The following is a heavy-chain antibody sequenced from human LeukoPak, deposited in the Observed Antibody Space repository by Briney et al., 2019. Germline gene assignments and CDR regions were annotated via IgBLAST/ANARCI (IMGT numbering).Heavy chain of an antibody. Sequence: GGSLRLSCAAAGFTFSSYWMHWVRQAPGKGLVWVSRINSDGSNTNYADSVKGRFTISRDNAKTTLYLQMNSLRAEDTAVYYCASSRYSGSYFDYWGQGTQVTVSS. V-gene: IGHV3-74*01. CDR1: GFTFSSYW. J-gene: IGHJ4*02. CDR3: ASSRYSGSYFDY. CDR2: INSDGSNT. D-gene: IGHD1-26*01.